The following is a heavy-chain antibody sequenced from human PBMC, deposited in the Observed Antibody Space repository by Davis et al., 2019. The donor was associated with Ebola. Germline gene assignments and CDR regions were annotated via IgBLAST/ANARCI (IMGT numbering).Heavy chain of an antibody. CDR3: ASPSGSYSI. Sequence: GESLKISCAASGFTFSSYWMSWVRQAPGKGLEWVANIKQDGSEKYYVDSVKGRFTISRDNAKNSLYLQMNSLRAEDTAVYYCASPSGSYSIWGQGTRVTVSS. D-gene: IGHD1-26*01. J-gene: IGHJ4*02. V-gene: IGHV3-7*01. CDR1: GFTFSSYW. CDR2: IKQDGSEK.